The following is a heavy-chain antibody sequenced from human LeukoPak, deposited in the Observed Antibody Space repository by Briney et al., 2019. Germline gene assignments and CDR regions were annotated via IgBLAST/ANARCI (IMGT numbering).Heavy chain of an antibody. Sequence: PSETLSLTCTVSGGSISSYYWSWIRQPPGKGPEWIGYIDYNGNTKYNPSLTSRVTMSVDTSKNQFSLKVSSVTATDTAVYYCARGALAGVRTWFDPWGQGTLVTVSS. D-gene: IGHD6-19*01. V-gene: IGHV4-59*08. CDR3: ARGALAGVRTWFDP. J-gene: IGHJ5*02. CDR1: GGSISSYY. CDR2: IDYNGNT.